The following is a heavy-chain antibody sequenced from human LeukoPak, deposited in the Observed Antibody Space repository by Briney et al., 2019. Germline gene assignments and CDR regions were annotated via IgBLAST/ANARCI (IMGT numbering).Heavy chain of an antibody. CDR2: ISTDGSST. D-gene: IGHD1-1*01. V-gene: IGHV3-74*01. Sequence: AGGSLRLSCAPSGFTLSTYWMHWLRQAPGKGLVWVSRISTDGSSTNYADSVKGRFTISRDNAKSTLYLQMNSLRAEDTVVYYCAIDQPTSNDLGPWGQGTLVTVSS. CDR1: GFTLSTYW. J-gene: IGHJ5*02. CDR3: AIDQPTSNDLGP.